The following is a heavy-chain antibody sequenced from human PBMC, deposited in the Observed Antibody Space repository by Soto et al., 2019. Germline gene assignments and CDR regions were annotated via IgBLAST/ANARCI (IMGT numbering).Heavy chain of an antibody. V-gene: IGHV1-69*01. J-gene: IGHJ6*02. CDR1: GGTFSSYA. Sequence: QVQLVQSGAEVKKPGSSVKVSCKASGGTFSSYAISWVRQAPGQGLEWMGGIIPIFGTANYAQKFQGRVTITADESTSTAYMELSSLRSEDTAVYYCAREEDAQPNNYYYGMDVWGQGTTVTVSS. CDR3: AREEDAQPNNYYYGMDV. CDR2: IIPIFGTA.